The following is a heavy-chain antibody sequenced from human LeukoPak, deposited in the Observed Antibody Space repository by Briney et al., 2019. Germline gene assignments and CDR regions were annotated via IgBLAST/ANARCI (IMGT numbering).Heavy chain of an antibody. Sequence: SESLSLTCTVSGGSISSYYWSWIRQPPGKGPEWIGYIYYSGSTNYNPSLKSRVTISVDTSKNQFSLKLDSVTAADTAVYYCARGRDERSDYYANDGRAFDCWGQGTLVTVSS. CDR3: ARGRDERSDYYANDGRAFDC. CDR1: GGSISSYY. J-gene: IGHJ4*02. CDR2: IYYSGST. V-gene: IGHV4-59*01. D-gene: IGHD3-22*01.